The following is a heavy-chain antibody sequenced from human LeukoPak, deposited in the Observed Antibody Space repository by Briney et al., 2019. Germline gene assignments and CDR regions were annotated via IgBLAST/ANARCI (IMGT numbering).Heavy chain of an antibody. CDR2: ISGSGGGT. D-gene: IGHD3-22*01. CDR3: AKRGVVIRVILVGFHKEAYYFDS. V-gene: IGHV3-23*01. Sequence: PGGSLRLSCAVSGITVSNYGMSWVRQAPGKGLEWDAGISGSGGGTNYADSVKGRFTISRDNFKNTLYLQMNSLRAEDTAVYFCAKRGVVIRVILVGFHKEAYYFDSWGQGALVTVSS. J-gene: IGHJ4*02. CDR1: GITVSNYG.